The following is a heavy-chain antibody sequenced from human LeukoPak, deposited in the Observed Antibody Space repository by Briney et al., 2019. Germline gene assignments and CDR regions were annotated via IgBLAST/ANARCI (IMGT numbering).Heavy chain of an antibody. Sequence: SETLSLTCTVSRGSVSSYYWSWIRQPAGKGLEWIGRIYASGSTNYNPSLKSRVTMSVDTSKNQLSLKLSSVTAADTAVYYCARDGGFLDALGFDDIWGQGTMVTVSS. CDR3: ARDGGFLDALGFDDI. J-gene: IGHJ3*02. CDR2: IYASGST. CDR1: RGSVSSYY. D-gene: IGHD3/OR15-3a*01. V-gene: IGHV4-4*07.